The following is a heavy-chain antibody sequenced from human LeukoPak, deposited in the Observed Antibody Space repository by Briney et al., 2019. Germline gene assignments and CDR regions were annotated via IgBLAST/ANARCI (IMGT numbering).Heavy chain of an antibody. CDR1: GASITQHY. D-gene: IGHD3-16*01. CDR2: FYYDGST. Sequence: PSEALSLTCTVSGASITQHYRSWIRQPPGKGLEYIGYFYYDGSTNYTSSVRSRVTTLVDTSKNQFTLNLRSVSAADTAKYYCTRGITGHYRSLGGFAFDIWGQGTMVAVSS. V-gene: IGHV4-59*11. J-gene: IGHJ3*02. CDR3: TRGITGHYRSLGGFAFDI.